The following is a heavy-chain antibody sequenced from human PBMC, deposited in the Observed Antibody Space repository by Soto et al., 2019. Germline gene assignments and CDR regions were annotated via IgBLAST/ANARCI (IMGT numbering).Heavy chain of an antibody. Sequence: SETLSLTCAVYGGSFSGYYWSWIRQPPGKGLEWIGEINHSGSTNYNPSLKSRVTISVDTSKNQFSLKLSSVTAADTAVYYCARGAVCMDVWGQGTTVTVS. CDR2: INHSGST. CDR3: ARGAVCMDV. CDR1: GGSFSGYY. V-gene: IGHV4-34*01. J-gene: IGHJ6*02.